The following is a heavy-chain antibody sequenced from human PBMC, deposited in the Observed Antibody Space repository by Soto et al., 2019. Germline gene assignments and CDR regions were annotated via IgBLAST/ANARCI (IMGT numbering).Heavy chain of an antibody. CDR1: GADISSGSYN. V-gene: IGHV4-31*03. CDR3: ATIGVSGYMAV. Sequence: PSETLSLTCSVSGADISSGSYNWTWIRQHAGKGLEWIGYISHSGSTDYNPSLKSRVSISGDTSKNHFSLTLTSVTAADAAVYYGATIGVSGYMAVWGQGTTVTVSS. J-gene: IGHJ6*03. CDR2: ISHSGST. D-gene: IGHD6-13*01.